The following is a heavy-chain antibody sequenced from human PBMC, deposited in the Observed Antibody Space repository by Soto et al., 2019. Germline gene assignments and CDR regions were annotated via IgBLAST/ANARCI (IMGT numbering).Heavy chain of an antibody. CDR2: IYYSGST. Sequence: SETLSLTCTVSGGSMSSYYWSWIRQPPGKGLEWIGYIYYSGSTNYNPSLKSRVTMSVDTPKNQFSLKLSSVTAADTAVYYCARRGYGPGFPYYYGMDVWGQGTTVTDS. V-gene: IGHV4-59*01. CDR1: GGSMSSYY. CDR3: ARRGYGPGFPYYYGMDV. J-gene: IGHJ6*02. D-gene: IGHD3-10*01.